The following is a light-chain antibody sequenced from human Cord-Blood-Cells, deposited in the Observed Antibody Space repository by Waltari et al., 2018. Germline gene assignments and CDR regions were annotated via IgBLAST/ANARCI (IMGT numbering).Light chain of an antibody. V-gene: IGKV1-5*03. CDR3: QQYNSYSRT. CDR1: QRISSW. CDR2: KAS. J-gene: IGKJ1*01. Sequence: DIQMTQSPSTLSASVGDRVTITCRASQRISSWLAWYQQKPGKAPKLLIYKASSLESGVPSRFSGSGSGTEFTLTISSLQPDDFATYDCQQYNSYSRTFGQGTKVEIK.